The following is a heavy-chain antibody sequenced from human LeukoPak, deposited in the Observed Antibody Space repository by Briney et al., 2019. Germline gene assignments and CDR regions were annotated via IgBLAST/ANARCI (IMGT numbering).Heavy chain of an antibody. V-gene: IGHV4-39*01. CDR1: GGSINNYY. CDR3: ARRPQWLVRVGAFDI. Sequence: PSETLSLTCSVSGGSINNYYWGWIRQPPGKGLEWIGSIYYSGSTYYNPSLKSRVTISVDTSKNQFSLKLSSVTAADTAVYYCARRPQWLVRVGAFDIWGQGTMVTVSS. D-gene: IGHD6-19*01. J-gene: IGHJ3*02. CDR2: IYYSGST.